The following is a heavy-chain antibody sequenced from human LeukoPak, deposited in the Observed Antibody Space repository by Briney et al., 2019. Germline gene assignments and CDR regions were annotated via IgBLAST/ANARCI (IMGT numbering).Heavy chain of an antibody. J-gene: IGHJ5*02. Sequence: SETLSLTCTVSGYSISSGYYWGWIRQPPGKGLEWIGSIYHSGSTYYNPSLKSRVTISVDTSKNQFSLKLSSVTAADTAVYYCARGRDYYGSNWFDPWGQGTLVTVSS. D-gene: IGHD3-10*01. V-gene: IGHV4-38-2*02. CDR2: IYHSGST. CDR3: ARGRDYYGSNWFDP. CDR1: GYSISSGYY.